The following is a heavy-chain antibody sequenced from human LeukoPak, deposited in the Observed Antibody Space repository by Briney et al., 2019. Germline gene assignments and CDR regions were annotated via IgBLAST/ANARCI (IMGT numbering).Heavy chain of an antibody. J-gene: IGHJ4*02. V-gene: IGHV1-18*01. CDR2: ISAYNGNT. CDR3: ARALVDGYKELGY. D-gene: IGHD5-24*01. Sequence: ASVKVSCKASGYTFTTYGITWVRQAPGQGLEWMGWISAYNGNTNYAQKFQGRVAMTTGTSTSTAYMELRSLRFDDTAVYYCARALVDGYKELGYWGQGTLVTVSS. CDR1: GYTFTTYG.